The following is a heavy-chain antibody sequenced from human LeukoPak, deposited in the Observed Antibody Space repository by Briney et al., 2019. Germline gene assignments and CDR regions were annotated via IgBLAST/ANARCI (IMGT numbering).Heavy chain of an antibody. D-gene: IGHD6-6*01. CDR2: TYYRSKWSF. CDR3: ARGKYTSFDN. CDR1: VDSIFTNNVA. J-gene: IGHJ4*02. Sequence: SQTLSLTFAISVDSIFTNNVAWNWIRQSPSRGLEWLGRTYYRSKWSFDYAVSVKSRITINADTSKNQFSLQLSSVTPEDTAVYYCARGKYTSFDNWGQGTLVTVSS. V-gene: IGHV6-1*01.